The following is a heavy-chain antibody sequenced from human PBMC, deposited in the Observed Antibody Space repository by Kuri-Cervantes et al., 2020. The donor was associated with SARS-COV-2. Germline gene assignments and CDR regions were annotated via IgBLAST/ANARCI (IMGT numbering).Heavy chain of an antibody. J-gene: IGHJ4*02. V-gene: IGHV3-21*01. CDR3: ARDFGYLNSYGYD. Sequence: GESLKISCAASGFTFSSYSMNWVRQAPGKGLEWVSSISSSSSYIYYADSVKGRFTISRDNAKNSLYLQMNSLRAEDTAVYYCARDFGYLNSYGYDWGQGTLVTDSS. CDR2: ISSSSSYI. CDR1: GFTFSSYS. D-gene: IGHD5-18*01.